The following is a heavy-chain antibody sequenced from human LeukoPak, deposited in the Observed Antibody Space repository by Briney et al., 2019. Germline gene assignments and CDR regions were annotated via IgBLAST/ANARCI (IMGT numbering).Heavy chain of an antibody. J-gene: IGHJ4*02. V-gene: IGHV4-4*08. CDR3: ARHDERGDSYGFFEY. Sequence: PSQTLSLTCTVSGASVRSYYWSWIRQPPGKGLEWIGYVYTTGSSNYNPSLKSRATIFVDMSKRQVALKLSSVTAADTAVYYCARHDERGDSYGFFEYWGQGTPVTVSS. D-gene: IGHD5-18*01. CDR2: VYTTGSS. CDR1: GASVRSYY.